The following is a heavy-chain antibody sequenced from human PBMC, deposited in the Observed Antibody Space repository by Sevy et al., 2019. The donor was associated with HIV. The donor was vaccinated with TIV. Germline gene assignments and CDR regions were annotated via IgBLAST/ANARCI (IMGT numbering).Heavy chain of an antibody. CDR3: AKDRSMAWGHFFGDY. J-gene: IGHJ4*02. D-gene: IGHD3-3*02. CDR1: GFTFSSYA. CDR2: ISGSGGST. Sequence: GGSLRLSCAASGFTFSSYAMSWVRQAPGKGLEWVSAISGSGGSTYYADSVKGRFTISGDNSKNTLYLQMNSLRAEDTAVYYCAKDRSMAWGHFFGDYWGQGTLVTVSS. V-gene: IGHV3-23*01.